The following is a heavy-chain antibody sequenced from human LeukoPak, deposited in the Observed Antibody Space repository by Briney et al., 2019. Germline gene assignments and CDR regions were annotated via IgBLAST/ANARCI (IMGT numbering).Heavy chain of an antibody. CDR2: IYYSGST. CDR1: AGSISRYY. J-gene: IGHJ4*02. CDR3: ARNHYGSGSPNFDY. Sequence: SQTLSPTRTFSAGSISRYYGSWIRQPAGRGLEWIGYIYYSGSTNYNPSLTSRVTISVDTSKNQFSLKPSSVTAADTAVYYCARNHYGSGSPNFDYWGQGTLVTVSS. V-gene: IGHV4-59*01. D-gene: IGHD3-10*01.